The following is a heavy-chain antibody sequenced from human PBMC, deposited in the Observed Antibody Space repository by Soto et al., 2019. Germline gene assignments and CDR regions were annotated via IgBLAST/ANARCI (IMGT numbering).Heavy chain of an antibody. D-gene: IGHD1-1*01. CDR1: GFTFSSYG. CDR2: ISYDGSNK. V-gene: IGHV3-30*18. Sequence: GGSLRLSCAASGFTFSSYGMHWVRQAPGKGLEWVAVISYDGSNKYYADSVKGRFTISRDNSKNTLYLQMNSLRAEDTAVYYCAKDHRGRTTYYYFGMDVWGKGTTVTVSS. J-gene: IGHJ6*04. CDR3: AKDHRGRTTYYYFGMDV.